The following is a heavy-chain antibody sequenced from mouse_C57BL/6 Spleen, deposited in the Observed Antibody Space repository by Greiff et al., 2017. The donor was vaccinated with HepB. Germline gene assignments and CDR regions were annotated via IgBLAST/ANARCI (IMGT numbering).Heavy chain of an antibody. CDR2: IWSDGST. D-gene: IGHD3-2*02. CDR3: ARHADSSGYFDY. V-gene: IGHV2-6-1*01. J-gene: IGHJ2*01. Sequence: QVQLKESGPGLVAPSQSLSITCTVSGFSLTSYGVHWVRQPPGKGLEWLVVIWSDGSTTYNSPLNSRLSISKDNSKSQVFLKMNSLQTDDTATYYCARHADSSGYFDYWGQGTTLTVSS. CDR1: GFSLTSYG.